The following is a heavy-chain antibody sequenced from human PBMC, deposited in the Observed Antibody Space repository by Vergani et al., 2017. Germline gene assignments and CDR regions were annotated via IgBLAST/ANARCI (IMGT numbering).Heavy chain of an antibody. CDR1: GFTFSSYA. J-gene: IGHJ6*02. D-gene: IGHD2-2*01. Sequence: EVQLLESGGGLVQPGGSLRLSCAASGFTFSSYAMNWVRQAPGKGLEWVSAISSSGGSTYYADSVKGRFTISRDNSKNTLYLQMNSLRAEDTAVYYCAKDGGYIVVVPAAVYGMDVWGQGP. CDR3: AKDGGYIVVVPAAVYGMDV. CDR2: ISSSGGST. V-gene: IGHV3-23*01.